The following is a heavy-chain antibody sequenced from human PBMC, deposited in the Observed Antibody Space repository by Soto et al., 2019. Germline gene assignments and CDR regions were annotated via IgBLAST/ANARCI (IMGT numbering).Heavy chain of an antibody. Sequence: GGSLRLSCAASGFTFSSYWMHWVRQAPGKGLVWVSRINSDGSSTSYADSVKGRFTISRDSAKNTLYLQMNSLRAEDTAVYYCARKQQLVRGYYYYGMDVWGQGTTVTVSS. CDR2: INSDGSST. CDR3: ARKQQLVRGYYYYGMDV. V-gene: IGHV3-74*01. J-gene: IGHJ6*02. CDR1: GFTFSSYW. D-gene: IGHD6-13*01.